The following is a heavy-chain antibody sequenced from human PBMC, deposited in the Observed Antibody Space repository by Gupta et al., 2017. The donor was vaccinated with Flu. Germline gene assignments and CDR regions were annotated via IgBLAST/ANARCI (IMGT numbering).Heavy chain of an antibody. V-gene: IGHV3-30*03. D-gene: IGHD3-3*01. CDR1: GFPFSKYG. CDR3: ATLVRFLEWLHHPSYSDFGTDFEY. CDR2: ISYDSSNK. J-gene: IGHJ4*02. Sequence: QVQLVESGGGVVQPGRSLRLSGAASGFPFSKYGMLWVRQAPAKGLEGVELISYDSSNKYYADAVTGRFTISRDNSKNTLYLQMNSLRAEDTAIYYCATLVRFLEWLHHPSYSDFGTDFEYWGQGTLVTVSS.